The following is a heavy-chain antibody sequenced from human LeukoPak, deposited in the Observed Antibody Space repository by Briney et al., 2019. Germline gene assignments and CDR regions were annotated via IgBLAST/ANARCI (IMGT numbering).Heavy chain of an antibody. V-gene: IGHV3-7*01. D-gene: IGHD5-24*01. CDR1: GFTFSSYW. J-gene: IGHJ4*02. CDR2: IKQDGSEK. CDR3: TRGGYNWGIPFDY. Sequence: PGGSLRLSCAASGFTFSSYWMSWVRQAPGKGLEWVANIKQDGSEKYYVDSVKGRFTISRDNAKNSLYLQMNSLRAEDTAVYYCTRGGYNWGIPFDYWGQGTLVTVSS.